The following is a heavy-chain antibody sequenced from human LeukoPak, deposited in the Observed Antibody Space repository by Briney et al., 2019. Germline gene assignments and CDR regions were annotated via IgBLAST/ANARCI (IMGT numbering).Heavy chain of an antibody. V-gene: IGHV3-74*01. Sequence: GGSLRLSCVASGFPFSGYWMHWVRQAPGKGLVWVSRINIDGSGANYADSAKGRFTISRDNAKNTLYLQMNSLRAEDTAVYYCAKIWAGLRLDTLTGYPDYWGPGTLVTVSS. J-gene: IGHJ4*02. CDR3: AKIWAGLRLDTLTGYPDY. CDR2: INIDGSGA. CDR1: GFPFSGYW. D-gene: IGHD3-9*01.